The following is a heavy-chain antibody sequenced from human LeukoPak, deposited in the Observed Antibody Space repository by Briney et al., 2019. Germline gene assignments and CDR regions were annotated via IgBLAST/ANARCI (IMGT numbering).Heavy chain of an antibody. CDR1: GYIFSTYG. CDR2: ISAYNGDT. J-gene: IGHJ2*01. D-gene: IGHD3-10*01. V-gene: IGHV1-18*01. CDR3: ARDTIWGRGSYLDV. Sequence: ASVKVSCKASGYIFSTYGINWVRQAPGQGLEWMGWISAYNGDTNYAQNVQDRVTMTRDTSTSTVYMDLRSLRSEDTAVYYCARDTIWGRGSYLDVWGRGTLVTVSS.